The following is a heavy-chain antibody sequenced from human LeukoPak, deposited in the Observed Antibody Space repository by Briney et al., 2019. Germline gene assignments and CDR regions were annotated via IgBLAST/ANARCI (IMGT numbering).Heavy chain of an antibody. CDR1: GFTFSSYG. D-gene: IGHD1-1*01. Sequence: PGGSLRLSCAASGFTFSSYGMHCVRQAPGKGLEWVAFIRYDGSNKYYADSVKGRVTISRDNSKNTLYLQMNSLRAEDTAVYYCAKDSGTTKNYYYYYYMDVWGKGTTVTVSS. V-gene: IGHV3-30*02. CDR3: AKDSGTTKNYYYYYYMDV. J-gene: IGHJ6*03. CDR2: IRYDGSNK.